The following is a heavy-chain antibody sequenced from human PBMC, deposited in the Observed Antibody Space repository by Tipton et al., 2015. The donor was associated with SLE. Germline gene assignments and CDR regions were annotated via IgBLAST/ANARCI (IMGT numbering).Heavy chain of an antibody. V-gene: IGHV4-39*01. CDR2: IYYSGKT. CDR3: ARSLDTFDI. J-gene: IGHJ3*02. CDR1: GGSISSSSYF. Sequence: GLVKPSETLSLTCTVSGGSISSSSYFWGWIRQPPGKGLEWIGNIYYSGKTYYNSSLKSRVTISVDISKNQFSLKLTSVTAADTALYYCARSLDTFDIWGQGTMVTVSS.